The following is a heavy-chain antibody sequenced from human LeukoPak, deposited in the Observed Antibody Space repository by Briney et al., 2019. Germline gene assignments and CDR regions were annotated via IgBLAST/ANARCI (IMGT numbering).Heavy chain of an antibody. V-gene: IGHV3-48*04. CDR2: ISSSSSTI. D-gene: IGHD2-2*01. CDR3: ATDQGPYCSSTSCSTNVRQNWFDP. CDR1: GFTFSSYS. J-gene: IGHJ5*02. Sequence: PGGSLRLSCAASGFTFSSYSMNWVRQAPGKGLEWVSYISSSSSTIYYADSVKGRFTISRDNAKNSLYLQMNSLRAEDTAVYYCATDQGPYCSSTSCSTNVRQNWFDPWGQGTLVTVSS.